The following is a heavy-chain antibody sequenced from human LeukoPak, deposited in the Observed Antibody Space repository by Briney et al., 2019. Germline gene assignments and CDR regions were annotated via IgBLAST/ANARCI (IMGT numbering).Heavy chain of an antibody. CDR1: GFTFSSYE. CDR2: IGRSGTTI. Sequence: QPGGSLRLSCAASGFTFSSYEMNWVRQAPGKGLEWVSYIGRSGTTIHYADSVKGRFTISWDNAKKSLYLQMNSLRAEDTAVYYCARSGKIYFDWLLDYWGQGTLVTVSS. D-gene: IGHD3-9*01. CDR3: ARSGKIYFDWLLDY. J-gene: IGHJ4*02. V-gene: IGHV3-48*03.